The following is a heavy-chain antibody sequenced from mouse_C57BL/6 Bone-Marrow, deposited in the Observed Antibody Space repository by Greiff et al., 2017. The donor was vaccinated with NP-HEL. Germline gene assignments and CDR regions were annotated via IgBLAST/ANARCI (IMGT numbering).Heavy chain of an antibody. D-gene: IGHD2-3*01. CDR1: GYTFTDYY. Sequence: EVQLQQSGPELVKPGASVKISCKASGYTFTDYYMNWVKQSHGKSLEWIGDINPNNGGTSYNQKFKGKATLTVDKSSSTAYMELRSLTSEDSAVYYCARSGWLPLFAYWGQGTLVTVSA. J-gene: IGHJ3*01. V-gene: IGHV1-26*01. CDR2: INPNNGGT. CDR3: ARSGWLPLFAY.